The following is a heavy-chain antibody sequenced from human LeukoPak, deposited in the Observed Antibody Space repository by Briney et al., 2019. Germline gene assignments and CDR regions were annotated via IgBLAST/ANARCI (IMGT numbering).Heavy chain of an antibody. CDR2: INHEGGDI. CDR1: GFAFSNSW. J-gene: IGHJ6*02. D-gene: IGHD1-1*01. Sequence: GGSLRLSCAASGFAFSNSWMSWVRQAPGKGLEWVANINHEGGDIHYVDSVKGRFTISRDNAKDSLYLQMNSLSAEATAVYYCATYINWVAGDVWGQGTTVTVSS. V-gene: IGHV3-7*01. CDR3: ATYINWVAGDV.